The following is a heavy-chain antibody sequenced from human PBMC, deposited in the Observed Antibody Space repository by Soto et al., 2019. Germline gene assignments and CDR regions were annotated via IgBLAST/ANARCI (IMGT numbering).Heavy chain of an antibody. Sequence: GGSLRLSCAASGFTFSSYAMHWVRQAPGKGLEWVAVISYDGSNKYYADSVKGRFTISRDNSKNTLYLQMNSLRAEDTAVYYCARDPDDYGDHRRVYYYYYGMDVWGQGTTVTVSS. D-gene: IGHD4-17*01. CDR2: ISYDGSNK. CDR1: GFTFSSYA. CDR3: ARDPDDYGDHRRVYYYYYGMDV. J-gene: IGHJ6*02. V-gene: IGHV3-30-3*01.